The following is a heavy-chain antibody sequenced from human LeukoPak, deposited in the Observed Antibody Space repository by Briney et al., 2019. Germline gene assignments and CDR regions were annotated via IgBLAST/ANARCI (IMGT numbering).Heavy chain of an antibody. CDR2: ISAYNGNT. D-gene: IGHD3-22*01. CDR1: GYTFTSYG. Sequence: ASVKVSCKASGYTFTSYGTSWVRQAPGQGLEWMGWISAYNGNTNYAQKLQGRVTMTTDTSTSTAYMELRSLRSDDTAVYYCARYGDYYDSSGYYPVVDYWGQGTLVTVSS. CDR3: ARYGDYYDSSGYYPVVDY. V-gene: IGHV1-18*01. J-gene: IGHJ4*02.